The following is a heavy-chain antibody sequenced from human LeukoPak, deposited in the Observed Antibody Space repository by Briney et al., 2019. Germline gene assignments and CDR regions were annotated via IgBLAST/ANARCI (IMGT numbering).Heavy chain of an antibody. CDR3: ARRRDGYNYVGTDY. CDR2: IYPGDSDT. V-gene: IGHV5-51*01. D-gene: IGHD5-24*01. Sequence: GESLKISCKGSGYNFTNYWIGWVRQMPGKGLEWMGIIYPGDSDTTYNPSFQGQVTISADKSISTAYLQWSSLKASDTAMYYCARRRDGYNYVGTDYWGQGTLVTVSS. CDR1: GYNFTNYW. J-gene: IGHJ4*02.